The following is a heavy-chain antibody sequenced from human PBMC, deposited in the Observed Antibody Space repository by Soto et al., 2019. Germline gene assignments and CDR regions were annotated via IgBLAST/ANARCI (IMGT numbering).Heavy chain of an antibody. V-gene: IGHV1-2*04. CDR3: ARESGGATATLDYYYFYMDV. CDR1: GDSFNDYY. J-gene: IGHJ6*03. D-gene: IGHD5-12*01. CDR2: INPNSGVT. Sequence: VQLVQSGAEVKKPGASVKVSCKSSGDSFNDYYLHWVRQAPGQGLEWMGWINPNSGVTKYAQKFRGWVTMTRDTAIRTVYMELSRVRSDDTAVYYCARESGGATATLDYYYFYMDVWGKGTTVTVSS.